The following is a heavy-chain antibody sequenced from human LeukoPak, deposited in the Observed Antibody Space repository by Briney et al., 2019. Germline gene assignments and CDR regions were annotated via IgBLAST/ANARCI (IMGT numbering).Heavy chain of an antibody. J-gene: IGHJ4*02. V-gene: IGHV4-4*07. CDR1: GGSISSYY. CDR2: IYTSGST. CDR3: ARDGYYYDSSGYYEKMYYFDY. Sequence: SETLSLTCTVSGGSISSYYWSWIRQPAGKGLEWIGRIYTSGSTNYTPSLKSRVTMSVDTSKNQFSLNLSSVTAADTAVYYCARDGYYYDSSGYYEKMYYFDYWGQGTLVTVSS. D-gene: IGHD3-22*01.